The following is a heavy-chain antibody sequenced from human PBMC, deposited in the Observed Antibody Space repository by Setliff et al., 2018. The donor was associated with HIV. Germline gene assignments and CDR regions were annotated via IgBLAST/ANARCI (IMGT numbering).Heavy chain of an antibody. D-gene: IGHD3-3*01. Sequence: PGASLKISCKGSGYSFTTYWIGWVRQIPGKGPEWMGFLYPYDSDTRYSPSFQGQVTISADKSISTAYVQWSGLKASATAMYYCARRPYYDSWSGHQAFDIWGQGTMVTVSS. CDR3: ARRPYYDSWSGHQAFDI. CDR2: LYPYDSDT. V-gene: IGHV5-51*01. CDR1: GYSFTTYW. J-gene: IGHJ3*02.